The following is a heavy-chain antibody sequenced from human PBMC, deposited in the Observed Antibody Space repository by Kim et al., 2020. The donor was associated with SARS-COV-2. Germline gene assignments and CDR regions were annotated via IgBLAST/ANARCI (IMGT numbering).Heavy chain of an antibody. CDR3: TTEKETGNYV. CDR1: GYSLSEVA. V-gene: IGHV1-24*01. D-gene: IGHD1-1*01. Sequence: ASVKVSCKVSGYSLSEVAIYWVRQAPGKGFEWVGGFDAEQGETLYGQRFEGRVTVTEDTSTDTAYMEIRSLRFEDTAVYYCTTEKETGNYVWGQGTTVIVSS. J-gene: IGHJ3*01. CDR2: FDAEQGET.